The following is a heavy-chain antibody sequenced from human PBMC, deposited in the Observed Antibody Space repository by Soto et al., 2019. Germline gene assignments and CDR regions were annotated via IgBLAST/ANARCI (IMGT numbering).Heavy chain of an antibody. CDR3: AGGISAYNWFDL. V-gene: IGHV4-59*08. J-gene: IGHJ5*02. Sequence: SETLSLTCTVSSCSISSYYWSWIRQPPGKGLEWIGYIYYSGSTNYNPSLKSRVTISVDTSKNQFSLKLTSVTAADTAVYYCAGGISAYNWFDLWGQGTLVTVSS. D-gene: IGHD2-15*01. CDR2: IYYSGST. CDR1: SCSISSYY.